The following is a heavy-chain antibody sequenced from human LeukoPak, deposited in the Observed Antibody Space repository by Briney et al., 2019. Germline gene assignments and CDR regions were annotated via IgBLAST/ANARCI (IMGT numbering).Heavy chain of an antibody. CDR3: AAIMGGGTGYFDY. Sequence: SETLSLTCTVSGVSFSSYYWSWVRQPPGKGLEWIGYIYYTGSANYNPSLKSRVTILVDTSKNQFSLRLTSVTAADTAVYYCAAIMGGGTGYFDYWGQGTLVTVPS. CDR1: GVSFSSYY. V-gene: IGHV4-59*01. D-gene: IGHD3-16*01. J-gene: IGHJ4*02. CDR2: IYYTGSA.